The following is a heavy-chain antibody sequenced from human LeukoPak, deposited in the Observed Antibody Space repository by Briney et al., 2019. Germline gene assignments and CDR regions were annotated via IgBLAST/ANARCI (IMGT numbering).Heavy chain of an antibody. Sequence: GALRLSCAASGFTFSSYAMSWVRQAPGKGLEWVSAISGSGGSTYYADSVKGRFTISRDNSKNTLYLQMNSLRAEDTAVYYCARTGLGMYSFDSWGRGTLVTVSS. V-gene: IGHV3-23*01. CDR3: ARTGLGMYSFDS. J-gene: IGHJ4*02. D-gene: IGHD3/OR15-3a*01. CDR2: ISGSGGST. CDR1: GFTFSSYA.